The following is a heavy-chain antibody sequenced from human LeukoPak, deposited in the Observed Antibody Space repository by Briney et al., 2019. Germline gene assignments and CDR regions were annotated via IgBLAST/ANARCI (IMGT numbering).Heavy chain of an antibody. CDR1: GLTFEEYT. CDR2: ISWNNGSI. Sequence: GRCMSPARVDPGLTFEEYTMHWGRPAPGKGLEWVLCISWNNGSIGYADSVKGRFTISRDNAKNSLYLQMNSVRAEDTAVYYCARGRNDYWGQGTLVTVSS. V-gene: IGHV3-9*01. D-gene: IGHD1-1*01. CDR3: ARGRNDY. J-gene: IGHJ4*02.